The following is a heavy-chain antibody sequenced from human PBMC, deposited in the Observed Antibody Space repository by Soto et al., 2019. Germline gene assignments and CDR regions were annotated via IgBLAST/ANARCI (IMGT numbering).Heavy chain of an antibody. CDR3: ARAARGYCSGGSCYSSWDFDL. Sequence: GGSLRLSCAASGFTFSDHYMDWVRQAPGKGLEWVGRTRNKANSYTTEYAASVKGRFTISRDDSKNSLYLQMNSLKTEDTAVYYCARAARGYCSGGSCYSSWDFDLWGRGTLVTVSS. V-gene: IGHV3-72*01. CDR1: GFTFSDHY. CDR2: TRNKANSYTT. J-gene: IGHJ2*01. D-gene: IGHD2-15*01.